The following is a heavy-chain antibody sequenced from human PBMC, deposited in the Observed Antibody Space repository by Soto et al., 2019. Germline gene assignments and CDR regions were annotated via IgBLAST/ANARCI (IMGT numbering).Heavy chain of an antibody. J-gene: IGHJ6*02. CDR1: GDSINSYY. Sequence: SETLSLTCTVSGDSINSYYWTWIRQPPGKGLEWIGYIYDSGSTSYNPSLKSRLTISVDTSKNQFSLKLKSVTAADTAVYYCARGTKYYYQGMDVWGQGTTVTV. CDR3: ARGTKYYYQGMDV. V-gene: IGHV4-59*01. CDR2: IYDSGST.